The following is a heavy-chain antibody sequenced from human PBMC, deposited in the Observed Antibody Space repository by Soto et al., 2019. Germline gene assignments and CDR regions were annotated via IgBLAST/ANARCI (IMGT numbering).Heavy chain of an antibody. D-gene: IGHD6-19*01. Sequence: PXQTLSLPCAVDGGSFSGYYWSWIRQPPGKGLEWIGEINHSGSTNYNPSLKSRVTISLDTSKNQFSLKLSSVTAADTAVYYCARGRYSSGLFDTWGQGTLVTVSS. V-gene: IGHV4-34*01. CDR2: INHSGST. CDR1: GGSFSGYY. J-gene: IGHJ5*02. CDR3: ARGRYSSGLFDT.